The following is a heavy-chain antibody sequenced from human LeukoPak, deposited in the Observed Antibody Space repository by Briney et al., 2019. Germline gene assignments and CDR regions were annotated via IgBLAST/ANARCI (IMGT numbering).Heavy chain of an antibody. CDR1: GFTFSSYS. Sequence: GGSLRLSCAASGFTFSSYSMNWVRQAPGKGLEWVSYINSSSSTIYYADSVKGRFTISRDNAKNSLYLQMNSLRAEDTAVYCCARDTGGYFDYWGQGTLVTVSS. D-gene: IGHD2-8*02. CDR3: ARDTGGYFDY. CDR2: INSSSSTI. J-gene: IGHJ4*02. V-gene: IGHV3-48*04.